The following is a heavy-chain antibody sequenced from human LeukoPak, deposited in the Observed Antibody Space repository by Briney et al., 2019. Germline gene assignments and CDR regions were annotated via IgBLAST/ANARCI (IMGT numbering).Heavy chain of an antibody. Sequence: GGSLRLSCAASGFTFSSYAMSWVRQAPGKGLEWVSAISGSGGSTYYADSVKGRFTISRDNSKNMLYLQMNSLRPEDTAVFYCARGLIRGVAYYGLDVWGQGTTVTVSS. CDR2: ISGSGGST. V-gene: IGHV3-23*01. CDR3: ARGLIRGVAYYGLDV. J-gene: IGHJ6*02. CDR1: GFTFSSYA. D-gene: IGHD3-10*01.